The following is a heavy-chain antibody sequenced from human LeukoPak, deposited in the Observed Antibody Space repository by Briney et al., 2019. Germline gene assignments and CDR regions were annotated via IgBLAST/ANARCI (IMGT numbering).Heavy chain of an antibody. J-gene: IGHJ4*02. D-gene: IGHD2/OR15-2a*01. V-gene: IGHV3-23*01. CDR2: ISSSGGTT. CDR1: GFTFSSYA. CDR3: AKDRNSWPTNFHY. Sequence: GGSLRLSCAASGFTFSSYAVNWVRQAPGKGLEWVSAISSSGGTTYYADSVKGRFSISRDNSKNMLYLQMNSLRAGDTAVYYCAKDRNSWPTNFHYWGQGTLVTVSA.